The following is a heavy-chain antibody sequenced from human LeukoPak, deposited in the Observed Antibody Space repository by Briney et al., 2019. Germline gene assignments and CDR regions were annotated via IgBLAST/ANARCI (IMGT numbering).Heavy chain of an antibody. CDR2: IYYSGST. Sequence: SETLSLTCTVSGGSISSYYWSWIRQPPGKGLEWIGCIYYSGSTDYNPSLKSRVTISVDTSKNQFFLKLSSVTAADTAVYYCARGPNYPSPSPFDYWGQGTLVTVSS. V-gene: IGHV4-59*08. CDR1: GGSISSYY. J-gene: IGHJ4*02. CDR3: ARGPNYPSPSPFDY. D-gene: IGHD5-24*01.